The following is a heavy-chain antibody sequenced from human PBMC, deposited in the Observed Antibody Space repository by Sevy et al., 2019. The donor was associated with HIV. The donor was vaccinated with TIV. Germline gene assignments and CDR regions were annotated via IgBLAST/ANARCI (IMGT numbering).Heavy chain of an antibody. CDR1: GFIFSNKG. CDR2: IFSDGTTK. J-gene: IGHJ4*02. D-gene: IGHD2-21*02. Sequence: GGSLRLSCTVSGFIFSNKGMHWVRQAPGRGLEWVAAIFSDGTTKYYGDSVKGRFTISRDNSKNALFLQMNSLRVDDTALYYCARESGSDWYLDSWGQGTLVTVSS. V-gene: IGHV3-30*12. CDR3: ARESGSDWYLDS.